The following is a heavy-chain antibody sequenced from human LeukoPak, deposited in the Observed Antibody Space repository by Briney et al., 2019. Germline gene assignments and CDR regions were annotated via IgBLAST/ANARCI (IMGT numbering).Heavy chain of an antibody. CDR2: IYYSGST. CDR3: SRLPCGGYCYSGMFDP. J-gene: IGHJ5*02. CDR1: GGSIRRYY. D-gene: IGHD2-21*02. V-gene: IGHV4-59*08. Sequence: SDPLSLTCTVSGGSIRRYYWRWIRQPPGKGLEWIGYIYYSGSTIYNPSLKSRVTISVDTSKNQFSLQLSSVTAADTAVYYCSRLPCGGYCYSGMFDPWGQGTLVTVSS.